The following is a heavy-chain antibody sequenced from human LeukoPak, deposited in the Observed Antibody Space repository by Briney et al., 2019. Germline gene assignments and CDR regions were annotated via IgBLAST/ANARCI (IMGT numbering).Heavy chain of an antibody. CDR2: ISCSSSYI. J-gene: IGHJ4*02. V-gene: IGHV3-21*01. CDR3: ARGNDYGHD. Sequence: GGSLTLSCAASGFTFRSNCMNWVRQAPGKGLEWVSSISCSSSYIYYADPVKGRFTITRDNAKNSLYLQMNSLRAEDTAVYYCARGNDYGHDWGQGTMVSVSS. D-gene: IGHD4-17*01. CDR1: GFTFRSNC.